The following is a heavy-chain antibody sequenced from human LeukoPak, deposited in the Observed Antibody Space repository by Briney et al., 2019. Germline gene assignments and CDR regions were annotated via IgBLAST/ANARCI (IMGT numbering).Heavy chain of an antibody. CDR1: GGSVSSGNYY. D-gene: IGHD2-15*01. J-gene: IGHJ1*01. CDR2: IYYTGST. CDR3: ASPEATTATDSSYLH. V-gene: IGHV4-61*01. Sequence: PSDTLSLTCTVSGGSVSSGNYYGSWIRQPPGKVLEWIGFIYYTGSTNYNPSLKSRVTMSVDTSKNQFSLKLSSVTAADTAFYYCASPEATTATDSSYLHWGQGTLVTVSS.